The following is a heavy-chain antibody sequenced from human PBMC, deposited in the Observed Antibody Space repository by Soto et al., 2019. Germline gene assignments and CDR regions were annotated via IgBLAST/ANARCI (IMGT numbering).Heavy chain of an antibody. J-gene: IGHJ4*02. CDR3: AKDLYFIAVAGIDY. D-gene: IGHD6-19*01. CDR2: ISYDGSNK. Sequence: GGSLRLSCAASGFTFSSYGMHWVRQAPGKGLEWVAVISYDGSNKYYADSVKGRFTISRDNSKNTLYLQMNSLRAEDTAVYYCAKDLYFIAVAGIDYWGQGTLVTVSS. CDR1: GFTFSSYG. V-gene: IGHV3-30*18.